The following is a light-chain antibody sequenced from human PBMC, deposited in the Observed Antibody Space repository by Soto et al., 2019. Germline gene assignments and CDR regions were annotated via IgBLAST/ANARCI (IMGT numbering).Light chain of an antibody. CDR1: GSDVGGYDY. CDR2: EVT. J-gene: IGLJ1*01. V-gene: IGLV2-14*01. Sequence: QSVLTQPASVSGSPGQSITISCTGTGSDVGGYDYVSWYQHHPGKAPKVMIYEVTNRPSGVSNRFSGSKSGNTASLTISGLLAEDEADYYCSSYTSSSTYVFGTGTKDTV. CDR3: SSYTSSSTYV.